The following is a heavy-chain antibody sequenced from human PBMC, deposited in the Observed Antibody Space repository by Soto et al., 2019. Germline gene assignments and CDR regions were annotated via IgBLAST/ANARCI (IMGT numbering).Heavy chain of an antibody. CDR1: GFTFTSSS. D-gene: IGHD2-15*01. CDR2: IVVGSGNT. V-gene: IGHV1-58*01. J-gene: IGHJ3*02. CDR3: AARLVGAALNPFDAFDI. Sequence: SVKVSCKASGFTFTSSSVQWVLQARGQRLEWIGWIVVGSGNTNYAQKFQERVTITRDMSTSTAYMELSSLRSEDTAVYYCAARLVGAALNPFDAFDIWGQGTMVTVSS.